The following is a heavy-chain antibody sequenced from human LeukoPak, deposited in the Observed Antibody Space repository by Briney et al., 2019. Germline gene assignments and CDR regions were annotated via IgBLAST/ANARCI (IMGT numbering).Heavy chain of an antibody. J-gene: IGHJ5*02. CDR3: ARVLSGSWDWFDP. V-gene: IGHV3-74*01. CDR1: GFTFSRYW. D-gene: IGHD3-22*01. CDR2: INPDGSTT. Sequence: GESLRLSCAASGFTFSRYWIHWVRQAPGKGLEWVSRINPDGSTTTYADSVKGRFTISRDNAKNTVYLQMNSLRAEDTAVYYCARVLSGSWDWFDPWGQGTLVTVSS.